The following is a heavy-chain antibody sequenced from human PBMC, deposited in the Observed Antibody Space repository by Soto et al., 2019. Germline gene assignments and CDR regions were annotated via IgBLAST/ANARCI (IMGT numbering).Heavy chain of an antibody. J-gene: IGHJ6*02. CDR1: GFTFSSYS. CDR2: ISSSSSYI. V-gene: IGHV3-21*01. CDR3: AREGWHGMDV. Sequence: EVQLVESGGGLVKPGGSLRLSCAASGFTFSSYSMNWVRQAPGKGLEWVSSISSSSSYIYYADSVKGRFTISRDNAKNSRYLQMNSLRAEDTAVYYRAREGWHGMDVWGQGTTVTVSS.